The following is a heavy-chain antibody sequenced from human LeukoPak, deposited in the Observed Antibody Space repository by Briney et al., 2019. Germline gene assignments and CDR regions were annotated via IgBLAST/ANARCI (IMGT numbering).Heavy chain of an antibody. D-gene: IGHD3-22*01. Sequence: ASVKVSCTSSGYTFTSYGISWVRQAHGQGLEWMGWISAYNGNTNCAQKLQGRVTMTSDTSSSTAYMELRSLRSVDTAVYYCARDSPYDSSGWYYFDYWGQGTLVTVSS. CDR1: GYTFTSYG. CDR3: ARDSPYDSSGWYYFDY. CDR2: ISAYNGNT. V-gene: IGHV1-18*01. J-gene: IGHJ4*02.